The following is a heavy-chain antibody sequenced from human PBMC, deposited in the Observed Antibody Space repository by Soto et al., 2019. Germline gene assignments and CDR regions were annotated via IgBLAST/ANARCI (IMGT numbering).Heavy chain of an antibody. V-gene: IGHV4-59*01. Sequence: PSETLSLTCTVSGGSISSYYWSWIRQPPGKGLEWIGYIYYSGSTNYNPSLKSRVTISVDTSKNQFSLKLSSVTAADTAVYYCARSTIFGVVTLRYYYGMDVWGQGTTGT. J-gene: IGHJ6*02. CDR3: ARSTIFGVVTLRYYYGMDV. CDR2: IYYSGST. CDR1: GGSISSYY. D-gene: IGHD3-3*01.